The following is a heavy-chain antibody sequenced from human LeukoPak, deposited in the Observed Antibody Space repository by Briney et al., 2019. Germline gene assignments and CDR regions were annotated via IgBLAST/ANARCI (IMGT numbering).Heavy chain of an antibody. CDR1: GYTFTSYY. Sequence: ASVKVSCKASGYTFTSYYMHWVRQAPGQGLEWMGIINPSGGSTSYAQKFQGRVTMTRDMSTSTVYMELSSLRSEDTAVYYCATSGGGSGFDYWGQGTLVTVSS. D-gene: IGHD1-26*01. CDR2: INPSGGST. V-gene: IGHV1-46*01. J-gene: IGHJ4*02. CDR3: ATSGGGSGFDY.